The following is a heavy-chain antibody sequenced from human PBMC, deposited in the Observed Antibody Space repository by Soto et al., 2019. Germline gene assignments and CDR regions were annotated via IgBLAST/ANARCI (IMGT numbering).Heavy chain of an antibody. D-gene: IGHD6-13*01. V-gene: IGHV3-23*01. CDR2: IINSGDST. Sequence: SLRLSCAASGFTFSTYAMSWVRQAPGKGLEWVSKIINSGDSTYYADSVKGRFTISRDNSKNTVYLQMNSLRAEDTAVYYCATGQQLGYWGQGTLVTVSS. CDR3: ATGQQLGY. CDR1: GFTFSTYA. J-gene: IGHJ4*02.